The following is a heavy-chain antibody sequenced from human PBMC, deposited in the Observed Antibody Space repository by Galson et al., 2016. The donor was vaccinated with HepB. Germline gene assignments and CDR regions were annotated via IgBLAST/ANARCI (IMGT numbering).Heavy chain of an antibody. CDR3: ARELQLLPSLGY. Sequence: SLRLSCAASGFTFGNYTMTWVRQAPGKGLEWVSSISSSSSPIYYADSVKGRFTISRDNAKNSLYLQMNSLRAEDTAVYYCARELQLLPSLGYWGQGTLVTVSS. D-gene: IGHD5-18*01. J-gene: IGHJ4*02. V-gene: IGHV3-48*01. CDR1: GFTFGNYT. CDR2: ISSSSSPI.